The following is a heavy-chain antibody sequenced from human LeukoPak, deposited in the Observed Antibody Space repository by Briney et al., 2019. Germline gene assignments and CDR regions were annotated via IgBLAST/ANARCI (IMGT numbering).Heavy chain of an antibody. J-gene: IGHJ5*02. CDR2: ISYDRGNI. CDR1: GFTFSSYA. D-gene: IGHD3-10*01. V-gene: IGHV3-23*01. Sequence: PGGSLRLSCAASGFTFSSYAMTWVRQAPGKGLEWVSAISYDRGNIYYADSVKGRFTISRDNSKNILYLQVNSLRAEDTAVYYCAKDGLARGANWFDPWGQGTLVIVSS. CDR3: AKDGLARGANWFDP.